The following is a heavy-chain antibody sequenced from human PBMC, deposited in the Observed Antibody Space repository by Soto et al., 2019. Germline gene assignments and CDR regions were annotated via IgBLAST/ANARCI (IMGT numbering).Heavy chain of an antibody. CDR2: ISFNGINT. CDR3: ARDVSGFEYFDF. J-gene: IGHJ4*02. V-gene: IGHV3-30-3*01. Sequence: QVQLVESGGGVVQPGRSLRLSCAGSGFTFSDYAMHWVRQAPGRGPEWLALISFNGINTYYADSVKVRFTISRDNSKNTLFLQMNTLRAEDTAVYYCARDVSGFEYFDFWGQGTLVTVSS. D-gene: IGHD3-9*01. CDR1: GFTFSDYA.